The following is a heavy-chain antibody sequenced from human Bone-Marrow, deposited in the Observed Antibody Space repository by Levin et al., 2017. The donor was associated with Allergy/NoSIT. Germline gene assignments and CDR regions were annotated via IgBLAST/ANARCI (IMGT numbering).Heavy chain of an antibody. J-gene: IGHJ4*02. CDR1: GFTFSSYA. V-gene: IGHV3-64D*06. Sequence: GGSLRLSCSASGFTFSSYAMHWVRQAPGKGLEYVSAISSNGGSTYYADSVKGRFTISRDNSKNTLYLQMSSLRAEDTAVYYCVKDGDGDDYGDLRTFDYWGQGTLVTVSS. CDR3: VKDGDGDDYGDLRTFDY. CDR2: ISSNGGST. D-gene: IGHD4-17*01.